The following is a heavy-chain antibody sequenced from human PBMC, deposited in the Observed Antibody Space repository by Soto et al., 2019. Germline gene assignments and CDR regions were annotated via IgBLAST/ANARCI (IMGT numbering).Heavy chain of an antibody. CDR1: GGSFSGYY. Sequence: QVQLQQWGAGLLKPSETLSLTCAVYGGSFSGYYWSWIPQPPGKGLRWIGEINHSGSTNYNPSLKSRVTISVDTSKNQFSLKLSSVTAADTAVYYCARGRGIAARRGKSWFDPWGQGTLVTVSS. D-gene: IGHD6-6*01. J-gene: IGHJ5*02. V-gene: IGHV4-34*01. CDR3: ARGRGIAARRGKSWFDP. CDR2: INHSGST.